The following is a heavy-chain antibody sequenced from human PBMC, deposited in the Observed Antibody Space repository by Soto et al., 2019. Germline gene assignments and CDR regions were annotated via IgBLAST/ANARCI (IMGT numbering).Heavy chain of an antibody. D-gene: IGHD6-6*01. CDR2: ISGSGGST. V-gene: IGHV3-23*01. Sequence: GGSLILSCAASGFTFSSYAMSWVRQAPGKGLEWVSAISGSGGSTYYADSVKGRFTIPRDNSKNTLYLQMNSLRADDTAVYYCARRGLSSSLDYWGQGTLVTVSS. CDR1: GFTFSSYA. J-gene: IGHJ4*02. CDR3: ARRGLSSSLDY.